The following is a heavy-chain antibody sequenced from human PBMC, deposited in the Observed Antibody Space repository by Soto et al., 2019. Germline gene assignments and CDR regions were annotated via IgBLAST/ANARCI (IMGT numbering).Heavy chain of an antibody. CDR2: IWYDGSNK. V-gene: IGHV3-33*01. Sequence: QVQLVESGGGVVQTGRSLRLSCVASGFTFSSYGMHWVRQAPGKGLEWVAVIWYDGSNKYYADSVKGRFTISRDNSKNTLYLQMNSLRAEDTAVYYCARERILTVFDYWGQGTLVTVSS. CDR1: GFTFSSYG. D-gene: IGHD3-9*01. CDR3: ARERILTVFDY. J-gene: IGHJ4*02.